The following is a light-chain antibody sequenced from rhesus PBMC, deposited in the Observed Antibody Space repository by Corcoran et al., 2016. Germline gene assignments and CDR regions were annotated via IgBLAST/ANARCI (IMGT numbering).Light chain of an antibody. CDR3: QQYNNWTS. CDR1: PGVGSN. V-gene: IGKV3-24*04. Sequence: ETVVTQSPATLSLSPGERATLSCRASPGVGSNLAWYQQKPWPAPKHPIYDASSRATGIPERFSGRGSGTEFTLTSSSLEPEDVGVYYCQQYNNWTSFGQGTKVEIK. J-gene: IGKJ2*01. CDR2: DAS.